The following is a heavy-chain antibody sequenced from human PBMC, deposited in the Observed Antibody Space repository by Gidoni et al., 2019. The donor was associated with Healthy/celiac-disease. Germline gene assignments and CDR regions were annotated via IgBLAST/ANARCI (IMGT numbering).Heavy chain of an antibody. CDR2: INHSGST. V-gene: IGHV4-34*01. J-gene: IGHJ4*02. CDR1: GGPFSGYY. D-gene: IGHD6-13*01. Sequence: QLQLQQWGAGLLKPSETLSLTCAVYGGPFSGYYWSWIRQPPGKGLEWIGEINHSGSTNYTPSLKSRVTISVDTSKNQFSLKLSSVTAADTAVYYCARAIIAAASFDYWGQGTLVTVSS. CDR3: ARAIIAAASFDY.